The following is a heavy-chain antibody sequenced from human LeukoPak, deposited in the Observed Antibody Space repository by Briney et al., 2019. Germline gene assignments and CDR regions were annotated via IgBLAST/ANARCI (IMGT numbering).Heavy chain of an antibody. Sequence: GASVTVSCKASGYTFTSYDINWVRQATGQGLEWMGWMNPNSGNTGYAQKFQGRVTMTRNTSISTAYMELSSLRSEDTAVYYCARGRGYSSSWYLGAYTFYYYYYMDVWGKGTTVTVSS. CDR1: GYTFTSYD. J-gene: IGHJ6*03. D-gene: IGHD6-13*01. CDR2: MNPNSGNT. V-gene: IGHV1-8*01. CDR3: ARGRGYSSSWYLGAYTFYYYYYMDV.